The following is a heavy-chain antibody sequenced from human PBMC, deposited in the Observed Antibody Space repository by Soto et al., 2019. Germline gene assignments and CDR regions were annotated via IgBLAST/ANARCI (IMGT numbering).Heavy chain of an antibody. D-gene: IGHD6-13*01. J-gene: IGHJ6*02. V-gene: IGHV3-23*01. CDR1: GFTFSNYA. CDR2: ISSSGDST. Sequence: GGSLRLSCAASGFTFSNYAMSWVRQAPGKGLEWVSAISSSGDSTYYADSVKGRFTISRDNSKNTLYLQMNSLRAEDTAVYYCAKDSSSWLPIYGMDVWGQGTTVTVSS. CDR3: AKDSSSWLPIYGMDV.